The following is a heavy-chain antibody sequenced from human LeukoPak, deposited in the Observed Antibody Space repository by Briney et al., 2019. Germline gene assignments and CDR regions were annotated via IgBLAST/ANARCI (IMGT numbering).Heavy chain of an antibody. D-gene: IGHD5-18*01. V-gene: IGHV3-64D*06. J-gene: IGHJ4*02. CDR2: ISSNGGST. CDR3: VKGGEIQLWPYFDY. CDR1: GFTFSSYA. Sequence: PGGSLRLSCSASGFTFSSYAMHWVRQAPGKGLEYVSAISSNGGSTYYADSAKGRFTISRDNSKNTLYLQMSSLRAEDTAVYYCVKGGEIQLWPYFDYWGQGTLVTVSS.